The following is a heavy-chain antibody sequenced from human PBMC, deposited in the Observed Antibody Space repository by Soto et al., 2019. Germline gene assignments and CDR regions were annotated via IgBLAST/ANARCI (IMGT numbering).Heavy chain of an antibody. V-gene: IGHV4-30-2*01. Sequence: QLQLQESGSGLVKPSQTLSLTCAVSGGSISSGGYSWSWIRQPTGKGLEWIGYIYHSGSTYYNPSLKISITISVYMSKNQFSLKLSSVTAADTAVYYCARGGITMVRGNWFDPWGQGTLVTVSS. CDR1: GGSISSGGYS. J-gene: IGHJ5*02. D-gene: IGHD3-10*01. CDR3: ARGGITMVRGNWFDP. CDR2: IYHSGST.